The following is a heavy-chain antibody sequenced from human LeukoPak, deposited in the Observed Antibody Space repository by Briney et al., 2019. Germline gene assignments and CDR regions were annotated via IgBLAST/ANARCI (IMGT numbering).Heavy chain of an antibody. D-gene: IGHD4-17*01. J-gene: IGHJ4*02. CDR1: GFTVTSNY. CDR2: IYSGGTT. V-gene: IGHV3-66*01. CDR3: ASKLTSGY. Sequence: GGSLRLSCVVSGFTVTSNYMSWVRQAPGEGLEWVSVIYSGGTTNYADSVKGRFTVYRDNSKNTLHLQMNTLRAEDTAAYYCASKLTSGYWGQGTLVTVSS.